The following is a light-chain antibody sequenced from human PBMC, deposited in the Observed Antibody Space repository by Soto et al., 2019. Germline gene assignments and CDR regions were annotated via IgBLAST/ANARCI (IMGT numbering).Light chain of an antibody. CDR1: QAISNY. CDR3: QKYNSAPWT. V-gene: IGKV1-27*01. Sequence: DIQMTQSPSSLSASVGDRVTITCRASQAISNYLAWYQQKPGKVPELLIYDASSLQSGVPSRFSGSGSGTDFILTISSLQPEDVATYYCQKYNSAPWTFGQGTKVEIK. J-gene: IGKJ1*01. CDR2: DAS.